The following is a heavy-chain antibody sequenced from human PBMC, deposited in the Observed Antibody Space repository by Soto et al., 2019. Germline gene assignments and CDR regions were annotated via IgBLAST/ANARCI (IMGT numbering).Heavy chain of an antibody. Sequence: QVQLVQSGAEVKKSGASMKVSCKASGYTFTNYGVAWVRRAPGQGLEWMGWISGNNGDTKYSENLQNRVTMTTDTSTNTAYMEVRSLRSDDTAVYYCGRGCLAVSGTYDSWGQGTLVTVSS. CDR1: GYTFTNYG. CDR3: GRGCLAVSGTYDS. D-gene: IGHD6-19*01. CDR2: ISGNNGDT. J-gene: IGHJ4*02. V-gene: IGHV1-18*01.